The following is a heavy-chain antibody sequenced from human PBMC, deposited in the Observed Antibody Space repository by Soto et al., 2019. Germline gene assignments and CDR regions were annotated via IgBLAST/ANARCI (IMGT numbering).Heavy chain of an antibody. CDR1: GFTFGSYA. Sequence: EVQLLESGGGLVQPGESLRLSCAASGFTFGSYAMSWVRQAPGKGLEWVAGIRGRGDNTYYTDTVKGRFTIPSDNSRTTLHRRLHCLGAEETAGFFRAKDLGKGRGSVFGNCGRGMQVSVSS. D-gene: IGHD2-15*01. J-gene: IGHJ4*02. V-gene: IGHV3-23*01. CDR3: AKDLGKGRGSVFGN. CDR2: IRGRGDNT.